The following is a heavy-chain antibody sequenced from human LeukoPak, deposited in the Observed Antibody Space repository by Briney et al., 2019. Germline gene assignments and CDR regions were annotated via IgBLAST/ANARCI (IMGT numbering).Heavy chain of an antibody. CDR1: GYSFTDYY. Sequence: ASVKVSCKASGYSFTDYYRHWVRQAPGQGLEWMGWINLNSGDIKSAQKFQGRVTMTRDTSITTVYMEVSWLTSDDTAIYYCARADRLHGGPYLIGPWGQGTLVTVSS. CDR2: INLNSGDI. J-gene: IGHJ5*02. V-gene: IGHV1-2*02. D-gene: IGHD2-21*01. CDR3: ARADRLHGGPYLIGP.